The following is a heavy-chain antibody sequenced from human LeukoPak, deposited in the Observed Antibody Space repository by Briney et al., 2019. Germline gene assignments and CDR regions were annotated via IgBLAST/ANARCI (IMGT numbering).Heavy chain of an antibody. V-gene: IGHV3-30*03. J-gene: IGHJ4*02. CDR3: AREATWGQWYFDH. Sequence: SGGSLRPSCVASGFSFSNHGMHWVRQAPGKGLEWVSVIASDGGAKFYADSVKGRFTLSRDNPKNMFFLQMNLLTIEDTAIYYCAREATWGQWYFDHWGQGTPVTVSS. CDR2: IASDGGAK. CDR1: GFSFSNHG. D-gene: IGHD6-19*01.